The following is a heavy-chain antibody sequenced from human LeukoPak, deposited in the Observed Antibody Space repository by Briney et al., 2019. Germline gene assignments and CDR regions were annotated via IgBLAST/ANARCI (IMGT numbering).Heavy chain of an antibody. CDR2: TSGSGGDT. Sequence: QPGGSLRLSCAAPGFTFISFAMSAVRQAPGEGLEWGSSTSGSGGDTYYAQSVKGRVSISIENFKKTLFMQMNTLRAEDTATYYCAKQRASYGYVFDYWGQGTLVTVSS. D-gene: IGHD5-18*01. CDR1: GFTFISFA. J-gene: IGHJ4*02. CDR3: AKQRASYGYVFDY. V-gene: IGHV3-23*01.